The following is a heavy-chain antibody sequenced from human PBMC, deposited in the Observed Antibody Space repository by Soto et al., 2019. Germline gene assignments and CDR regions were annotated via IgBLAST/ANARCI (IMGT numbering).Heavy chain of an antibody. V-gene: IGHV3-23*01. J-gene: IGHJ4*02. CDR2: ISGSGGST. CDR1: GFTFSSYA. Sequence: EVQLLESGGGLVQPGGSLRLSCAASGFTFSSYAMSWVRQAPGKGLEWVSAISGSGGSTYYADSVKGRFTISRDNSKNTLYLAMNSLRAEDTAVYYCAKGGGYYDILTGYSHFDYWGQGTLVTVSS. D-gene: IGHD3-9*01. CDR3: AKGGGYYDILTGYSHFDY.